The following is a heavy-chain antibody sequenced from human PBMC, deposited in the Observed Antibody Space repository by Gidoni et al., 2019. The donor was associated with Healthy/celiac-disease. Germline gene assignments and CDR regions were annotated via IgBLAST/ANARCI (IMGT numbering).Heavy chain of an antibody. CDR2: ISGSGGST. D-gene: IGHD6-19*01. J-gene: IGHJ4*02. CDR1: GFTFSSYA. CDR3: AKDYSSGWPTGY. V-gene: IGHV3-23*01. Sequence: EVQLLESGGGWIQPGGSLRLSFSASGFTFSSYAMSWVRQAPGKGLEWVSAISGSGGSTYYADSVKGRFTISRDNSKNTLYLQMNSLRAEDTAVYYCAKDYSSGWPTGYWGQGTLVTVSS.